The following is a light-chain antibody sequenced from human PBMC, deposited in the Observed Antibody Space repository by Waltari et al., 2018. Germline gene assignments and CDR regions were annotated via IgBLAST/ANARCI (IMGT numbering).Light chain of an antibody. CDR1: QSVNRW. CDR3: QQYVNYWT. J-gene: IGKJ1*01. Sequence: DIQMTQSPSTLSASVGDRVTITCRASQSVNRWLAWYQQKPGKAPELLIYEASSLESGVPSKFSGSGSGKEFTLTISSLQPDDFGTYYCQQYVNYWTFGQGTKVEIK. CDR2: EAS. V-gene: IGKV1-5*03.